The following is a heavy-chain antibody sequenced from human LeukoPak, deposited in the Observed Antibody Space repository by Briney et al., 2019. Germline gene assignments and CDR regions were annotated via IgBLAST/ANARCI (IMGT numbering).Heavy chain of an antibody. D-gene: IGHD3-10*01. CDR2: IYYSGST. CDR1: GGSISSSSYY. J-gene: IGHJ4*02. CDR3: ARGQRKVLLWFGELLYYFDY. V-gene: IGHV4-39*07. Sequence: PSETLSLTCTVSGGSISSSSYYWGWIRQPPGKGLEWIGSIYYSGSTYYNPSLKSRVTISVDTSKNQFSLKLSSVTAADTAVYYCARGQRKVLLWFGELLYYFDYWGQGTLVTVSS.